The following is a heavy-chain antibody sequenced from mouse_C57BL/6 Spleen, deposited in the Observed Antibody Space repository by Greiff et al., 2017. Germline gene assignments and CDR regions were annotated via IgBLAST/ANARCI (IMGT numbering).Heavy chain of an antibody. CDR1: GFSLTSYG. D-gene: IGHD2-12*01. CDR2: IWSGGST. J-gene: IGHJ4*01. V-gene: IGHV2-2*01. Sequence: VKLMESGPGLVQPSQSLSITCTASGFSLTSYGVHWVRQSPGKGLEWLGVIWSGGSTDYNAAFISRLSISKDNSKSQVFFKMNSLQADDTAIYYCASYDDGVGYSMDYWGQGTSVTVSA. CDR3: ASYDDGVGYSMDY.